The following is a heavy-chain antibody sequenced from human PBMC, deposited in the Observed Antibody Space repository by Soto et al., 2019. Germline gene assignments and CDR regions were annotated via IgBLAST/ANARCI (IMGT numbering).Heavy chain of an antibody. J-gene: IGHJ5*02. CDR2: MIPIFGTA. CDR3: ASSQYQLQTDNWFDP. V-gene: IGHV1-69*01. Sequence: QVQLVQSGAEGKKPGSSVKVSCKASGGTFSSYAISWVRQAPGQGLEWMGGMIPIFGTANYAQKFQGRVTITADESTSTAYMELSSLRSEDTAVYYCASSQYQLQTDNWFDPWGQGTLVTVSS. CDR1: GGTFSSYA. D-gene: IGHD2-2*01.